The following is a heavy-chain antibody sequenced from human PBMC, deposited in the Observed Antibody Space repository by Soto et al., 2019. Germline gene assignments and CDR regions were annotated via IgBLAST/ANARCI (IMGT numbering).Heavy chain of an antibody. CDR3: ARELNTDPSAYYSFAY. J-gene: IGHJ4*02. CDR2: VSTNNADT. Sequence: QVQLVQSGPEVKMPGASVKASCRTSGYTFTAYGLAWLRQAPGQRPEWMGWVSTNNADTNYAQKFQGRVTMTTETSTRTTYMELRSLRSDDTAVYYCARELNTDPSAYYSFAYWGQGTLVTVSS. CDR1: GYTFTAYG. D-gene: IGHD3-22*01. V-gene: IGHV1-18*01.